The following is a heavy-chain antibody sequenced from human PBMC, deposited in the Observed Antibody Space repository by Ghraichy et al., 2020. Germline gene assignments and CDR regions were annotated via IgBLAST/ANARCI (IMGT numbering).Heavy chain of an antibody. J-gene: IGHJ4*02. V-gene: IGHV1-69*04. Sequence: SVKVSCKASGGTFSSYAISWVRQAPGQGLEWMGRIIPILGIANYAQKFQGRVTITADKSTSTAYMELSSLRSEDTAVYYCARGGVLMVYAYWGQGTLVTVSS. CDR3: ARGGVLMVYAY. CDR2: IIPILGIA. D-gene: IGHD2-8*01. CDR1: GGTFSSYA.